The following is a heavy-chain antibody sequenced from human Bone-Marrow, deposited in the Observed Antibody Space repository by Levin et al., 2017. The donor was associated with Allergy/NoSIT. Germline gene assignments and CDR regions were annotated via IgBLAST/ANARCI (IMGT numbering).Heavy chain of an antibody. CDR2: ISATGGTT. Sequence: SCAASGFTFSDYSMSWVRQAPGKGLEWVSGISATGGTTYYADSVRGRFTISRDSSTNTLYVEMNSLRVEDTAVYYCAKEETDDSGDFGWFESWGQGTLVTVSS. D-gene: IGHD4-17*01. J-gene: IGHJ5*01. CDR3: AKEETDDSGDFGWFES. CDR1: GFTFSDYS. V-gene: IGHV3-23*01.